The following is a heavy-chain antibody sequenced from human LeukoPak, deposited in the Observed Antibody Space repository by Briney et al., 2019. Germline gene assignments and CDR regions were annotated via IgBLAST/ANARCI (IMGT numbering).Heavy chain of an antibody. CDR1: GFTFRSYA. CDR3: AQDGTTTRYNWFDS. CDR2: IIADFDTT. D-gene: IGHD1-7*01. Sequence: SGGSLRLSCAASGFTFRSYAMSWVRQAPGKGLEWVSGIIADFDTTYYADSVRGRFTISRDHSKNTLYLQMNSLRAEDTAIYYCAQDGTTTRYNWFDSWGQGTLVTVSS. J-gene: IGHJ5*01. V-gene: IGHV3-23*01.